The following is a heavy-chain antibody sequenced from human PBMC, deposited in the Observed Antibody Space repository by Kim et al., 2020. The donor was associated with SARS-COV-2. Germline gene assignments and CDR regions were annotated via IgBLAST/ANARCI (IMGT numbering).Heavy chain of an antibody. V-gene: IGHV1-3*01. CDR1: GYTFTSYA. CDR2: INAGNGNT. D-gene: IGHD6-19*01. Sequence: ASVKVSCKASGYTFTSYAMHWVRQAPGQGLEWMGWINAGNGNTKYSQKFQGRVTITRDTSASTAYMELSSLRSEDTAVYYCAREGYKPVQWLANNYYYYGMDVWGQGTTVTVSS. J-gene: IGHJ6*02. CDR3: AREGYKPVQWLANNYYYYGMDV.